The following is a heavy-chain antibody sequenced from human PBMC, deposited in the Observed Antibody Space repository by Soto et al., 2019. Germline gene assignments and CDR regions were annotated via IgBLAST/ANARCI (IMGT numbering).Heavy chain of an antibody. V-gene: IGHV4-34*01. CDR3: ARENYDYVWGSYRYHGYGMDV. Sequence: QVQLQQWGAGLLKPSETLSLTCAVYGGSFSGYYWSWIRQPPGKGLEWIGEINHSGSTNYNPSLKSRVTISVDTSKNQFSLKLSSVTAADTAVYYCARENYDYVWGSYRYHGYGMDVWGQGTTVTVSS. D-gene: IGHD3-16*02. CDR2: INHSGST. J-gene: IGHJ6*02. CDR1: GGSFSGYY.